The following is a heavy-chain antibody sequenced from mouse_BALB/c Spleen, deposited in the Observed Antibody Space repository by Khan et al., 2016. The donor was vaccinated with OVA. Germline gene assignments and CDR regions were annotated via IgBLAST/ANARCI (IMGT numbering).Heavy chain of an antibody. CDR3: ARQPYSHYKIMDY. CDR2: IWNDGTT. V-gene: IGHV2-6-1*01. D-gene: IGHD1-2*01. Sequence: QVQLKESGPGLAAPSQSLSITCTVSGFSFTNYGIHWVRQPPGKGLEWLVVIWNDGTTTYYSALISSLTTINDNSYCQVFIKMNSHQTDDTAIYFCARQPYSHYKIMDYWGQGTSVTVSS. J-gene: IGHJ4*01. CDR1: GFSFTNYG.